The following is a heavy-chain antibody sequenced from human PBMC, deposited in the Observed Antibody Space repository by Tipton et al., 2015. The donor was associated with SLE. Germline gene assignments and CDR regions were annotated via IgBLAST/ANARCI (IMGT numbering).Heavy chain of an antibody. CDR1: GLSVSNDY. V-gene: IGHV3-23*03. D-gene: IGHD5-12*01. Sequence: AVSGLSVSNDYINWVRQAPGKGLEWVSIIYSGGSVSYYGDSVKGRTTFSRDDSKNTLYLQMNSLRGEDTAVYFCAVYSGYHFEYWGQGTLVTVSS. CDR3: AVYSGYHFEY. CDR2: IYSGGSVS. J-gene: IGHJ4*02.